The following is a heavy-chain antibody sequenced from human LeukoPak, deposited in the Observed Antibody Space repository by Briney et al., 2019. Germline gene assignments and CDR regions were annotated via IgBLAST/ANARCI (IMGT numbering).Heavy chain of an antibody. CDR1: GYTFTSFY. V-gene: IGHV1-18*04. CDR2: ISAYNGNT. CDR3: AREGVGARRIDY. Sequence: ASVKVSCKASGYTFTSFYMHWVRQAPGQGLEWMGWISAYNGNTNYAQKLQGRVTMTTDTSTSTAYMELRSLRSDDTAVYYCAREGVGARRIDYWGQGTLVTVSS. D-gene: IGHD1-26*01. J-gene: IGHJ4*02.